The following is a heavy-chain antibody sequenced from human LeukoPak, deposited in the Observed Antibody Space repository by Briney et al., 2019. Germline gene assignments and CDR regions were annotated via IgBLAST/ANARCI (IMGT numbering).Heavy chain of an antibody. CDR3: AKVGGYCSGGSCPVANAFDI. Sequence: GGSLRLSCAASGFTFSSYGMHWVRQAPGKGLEWVAFIRYDGSNKYYADSVKGRFTISRDNSKNTLYLQMNSLRAEDTAVYYCAKVGGYCSGGSCPVANAFDIWGQGTMVTVSS. CDR2: IRYDGSNK. V-gene: IGHV3-30*02. J-gene: IGHJ3*02. D-gene: IGHD2-15*01. CDR1: GFTFSSYG.